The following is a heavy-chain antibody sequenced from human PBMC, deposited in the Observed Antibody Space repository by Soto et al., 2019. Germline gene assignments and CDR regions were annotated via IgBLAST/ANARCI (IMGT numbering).Heavy chain of an antibody. CDR1: GFTFSSYG. CDR2: ISYDGSNK. V-gene: IGHV3-30*18. CDR3: AKGIDFPAMVRGVGGMDV. Sequence: QVQLVESGGGVVQPGRSLRLSCAASGFTFSSYGMHWVRQAPGKGLEWVAVISYDGSNKYYADSVKGRFTISRDNYKNTXXLQMNSLRAEDTAVYYCAKGIDFPAMVRGVGGMDVWGQGTTVTVSS. D-gene: IGHD3-10*01. J-gene: IGHJ6*02.